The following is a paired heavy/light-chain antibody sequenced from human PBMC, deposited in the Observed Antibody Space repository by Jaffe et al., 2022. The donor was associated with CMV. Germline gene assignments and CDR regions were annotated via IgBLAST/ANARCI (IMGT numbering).Light chain of an antibody. CDR1: QSISNY. J-gene: IGKJ1*01. Sequence: DIQMTQSPSSLSASVGDRVTITCRTSQSISNYLNWYQRKPGKAPKLLIYAAFSLQSGVPSRFSGSGSGTDFTLTISSLQPEDAATYFCQQTYTPPRTFGQGTKV. CDR3: QQTYTPPRT. V-gene: IGKV1-39*01. CDR2: AAF.
Heavy chain of an antibody. D-gene: IGHD5-18*01. CDR2: IFSTGVT. Sequence: EVQLVESGGGLIQPGGSLRLSCAASGFTVSPNYMSWVRQAPGKGLEWVSDIFSTGVTYYSDSVKGRFTISRDNSKNTLFLQMNSLRADDTAVYYCASQMRAGYNYGELDYWGQGTLVTVSS. CDR1: GFTVSPNY. CDR3: ASQMRAGYNYGELDY. V-gene: IGHV3-53*01. J-gene: IGHJ4*02.